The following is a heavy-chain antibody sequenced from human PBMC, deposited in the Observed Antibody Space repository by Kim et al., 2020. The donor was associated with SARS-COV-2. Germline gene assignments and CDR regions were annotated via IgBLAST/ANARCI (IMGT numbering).Heavy chain of an antibody. D-gene: IGHD5-12*01. Sequence: GGSLRLSCTASGFTFGDYAMSWVRQAPGKGLEWVGFIRSKAYGGTTEYAASVKGRFTISRDDSKSIAYLQMNSLKTEDTAVYYCTRAHNIGRWAYYYYYYRDVGGKGTTAPVSS. J-gene: IGHJ6*03. V-gene: IGHV3-49*04. CDR3: TRAHNIGRWAYYYYYYRDV. CDR1: GFTFGDYA. CDR2: IRSKAYGGTT.